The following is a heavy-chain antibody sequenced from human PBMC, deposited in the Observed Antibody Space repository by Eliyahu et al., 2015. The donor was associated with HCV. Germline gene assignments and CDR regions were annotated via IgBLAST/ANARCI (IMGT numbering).Heavy chain of an antibody. D-gene: IGHD4-17*01. CDR3: AHRRGRGTVTTGYYFDY. CDR1: GFSLSTSGVG. J-gene: IGHJ4*02. CDR2: IYWDDDK. Sequence: QITLKESGPTLVKPTQTLTLTCTFSGFSLSTSGVGVGWIRQPPGKALEWLALIYWDDDKRYSPSLKSRLTITKDTSKNQVVLTMTNMDPVDTATYYCAHRRGRGTVTTGYYFDYWGQGTLVTVSS. V-gene: IGHV2-5*02.